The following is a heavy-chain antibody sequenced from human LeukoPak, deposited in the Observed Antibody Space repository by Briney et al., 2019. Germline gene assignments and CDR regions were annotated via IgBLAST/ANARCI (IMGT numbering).Heavy chain of an antibody. CDR3: TRGAGSTAVAGDITYYYPMDV. CDR2: IKSKTDGGTA. J-gene: IGHJ6*02. V-gene: IGHV3-15*01. D-gene: IGHD3-16*01. CDR1: GFTFSNAW. Sequence: GGSLRLSCAASGFTFSNAWMTWVRQAPGKGLEWVGRIKSKTDGGTADYAAPVKGRFTISRDDSGNSLYLQMNSLKTEDTAVYYCTRGAGSTAVAGDITYYYPMDVWGQGTTVTVSS.